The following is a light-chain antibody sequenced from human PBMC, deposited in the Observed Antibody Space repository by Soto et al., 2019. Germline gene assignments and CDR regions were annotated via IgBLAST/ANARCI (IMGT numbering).Light chain of an antibody. V-gene: IGKV3-20*01. CDR2: GAS. CDR3: QQYGSSPLT. J-gene: IGKJ4*01. CDR1: QSVSSSY. Sequence: EIVLTQSPGTLSLSPGERAALSCRASQSVSSSYLAWYQQKPGQAPRLFIYGASSRATGIPDRFSGSGSGTEFTLTISRLEPEDFAVYYCQQYGSSPLTFGGGTKVDIK.